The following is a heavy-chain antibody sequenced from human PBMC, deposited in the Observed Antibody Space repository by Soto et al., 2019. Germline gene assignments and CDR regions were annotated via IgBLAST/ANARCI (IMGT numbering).Heavy chain of an antibody. V-gene: IGHV4-59*11. D-gene: IGHD2-15*01. CDR3: ARDTYCSGGIYDFT. J-gene: IGHJ5*02. CDR1: GGSISSHY. Sequence: KPSETLSLTGTVSGGSISSHYCSWIRQSPWKGMEWIGNIDYSGSTNYNPSLKGRVAISIDTSRKQFSLKLTAVTAAETAVYYCARDTYCSGGIYDFTSGQGILLALCS. CDR2: IDYSGST.